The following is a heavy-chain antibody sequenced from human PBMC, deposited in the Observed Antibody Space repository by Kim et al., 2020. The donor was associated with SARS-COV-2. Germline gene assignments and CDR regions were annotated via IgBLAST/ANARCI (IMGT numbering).Heavy chain of an antibody. J-gene: IGHJ5*02. Sequence: YAQGFTGRFVFSLDTSVSTAYLQISSLKAEDTAVYYCAMGSGFEGDWFDPWGQGTLVTVSS. CDR3: AMGSGFEGDWFDP. D-gene: IGHD3-10*01. V-gene: IGHV7-4-1*02.